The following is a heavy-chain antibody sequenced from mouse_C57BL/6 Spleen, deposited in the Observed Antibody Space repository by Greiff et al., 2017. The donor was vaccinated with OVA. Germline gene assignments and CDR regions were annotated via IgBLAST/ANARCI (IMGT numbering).Heavy chain of an antibody. CDR2: IYPGSGST. CDR1: GYTFTSYW. V-gene: IGHV1-55*01. J-gene: IGHJ2*01. CDR3: ARTIPFNYYGSSY. D-gene: IGHD1-1*01. Sequence: VQLQQPGAELVKPGASVKMSCKASGYTFTSYWITWVKQRPGQGLEWIGDIYPGSGSTNYNEKFKSKATLTVDTSSSTADMQLSSLTSEDSAVYYWARTIPFNYYGSSYWGQGTTLTVSS.